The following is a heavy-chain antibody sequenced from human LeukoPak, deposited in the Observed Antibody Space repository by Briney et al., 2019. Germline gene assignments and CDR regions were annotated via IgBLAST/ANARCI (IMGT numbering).Heavy chain of an antibody. J-gene: IGHJ5*02. V-gene: IGHV1-46*01. CDR1: GYTFTSYY. Sequence: ASVKVSCKASGYTFTSYYMHWVRQAPGQGLEWMGIINPSGGSTSYAQKFQGRVTMTTDTSTSTAYMELRSLRSDDTAVYYCARDFRPHGSVTYYDFWSGYFGGRGNNWFDPWGQGTLVTVSS. CDR3: ARDFRPHGSVTYYDFWSGYFGGRGNNWFDP. CDR2: INPSGGST. D-gene: IGHD3-3*01.